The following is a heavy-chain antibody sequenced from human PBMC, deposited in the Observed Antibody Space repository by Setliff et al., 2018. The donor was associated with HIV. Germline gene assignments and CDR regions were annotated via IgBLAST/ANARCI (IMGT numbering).Heavy chain of an antibody. D-gene: IGHD7-27*01. CDR1: GFTFDTYE. Sequence: GGSLRLSCAASGFTFDTYEMNWVRRAPGKGLEWVSYISVTGNTIFYGDSVEGRFTISRDNAKNSLYLQMNSLRADDTAVYYCARSIRANWGGNDAFDFWGQGTEVTVSS. V-gene: IGHV3-48*03. CDR3: ARSIRANWGGNDAFDF. CDR2: ISVTGNTI. J-gene: IGHJ3*01.